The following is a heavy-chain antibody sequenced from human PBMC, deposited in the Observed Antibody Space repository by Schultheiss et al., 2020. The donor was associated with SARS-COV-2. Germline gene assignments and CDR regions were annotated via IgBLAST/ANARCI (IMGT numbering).Heavy chain of an antibody. Sequence: GGSLRLSCAASGFTFRNHGMHWVRQAPGKGLEWVSYISSSGSTIYYADSVKGRFTISRDNAKNSLYLQMNSLRAEDTAVYYCTTVGSSSWYDFDYWGQGTLVTVSS. CDR2: ISSSGSTI. CDR1: GFTFRNHG. V-gene: IGHV3-48*04. J-gene: IGHJ4*02. CDR3: TTVGSSSWYDFDY. D-gene: IGHD6-13*01.